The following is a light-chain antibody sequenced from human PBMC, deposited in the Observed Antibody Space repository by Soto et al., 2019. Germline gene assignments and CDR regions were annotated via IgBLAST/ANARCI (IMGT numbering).Light chain of an antibody. J-gene: IGLJ2*01. CDR3: QTWGTGI. V-gene: IGLV4-69*01. CDR1: SGHSSYA. Sequence: QSVLTQSPSASASLGASVKLTCTLSSGHSSYAIAWHQQQPEKGPRYLMKLNSDGSHSKGDGIPDRFSGSSSGAERYLTISSLQSEDEADYYCQTWGTGIFGGGTPLTVL. CDR2: LNSDGSH.